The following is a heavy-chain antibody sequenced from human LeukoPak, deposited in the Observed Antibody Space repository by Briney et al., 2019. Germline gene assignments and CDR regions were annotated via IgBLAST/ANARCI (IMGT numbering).Heavy chain of an antibody. CDR1: GGSFRRYY. D-gene: IGHD5-24*01. Sequence: SETLSLTCAVYGGSFRRYYWSWIRQSPRKGLEWIAEIDHRGDTNYNPSVKSRVTISVDTSKNQFSLKVRSLSAADTAVYYCARGATISETGYFHFWGQGTLVTVSS. CDR2: IDHRGDT. V-gene: IGHV4-34*01. CDR3: ARGATISETGYFHF. J-gene: IGHJ4*03.